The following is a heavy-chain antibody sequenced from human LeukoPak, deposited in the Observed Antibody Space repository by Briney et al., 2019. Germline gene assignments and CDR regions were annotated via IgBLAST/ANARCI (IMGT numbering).Heavy chain of an antibody. CDR3: ARPPYGDSEYFQH. V-gene: IGHV4-34*01. CDR1: GGSFSGYY. CDR2: INHSGST. D-gene: IGHD4-17*01. J-gene: IGHJ1*01. Sequence: PSETLSLTCAVYGGSFSGYYWSWIRQPPGTGLEGIGEINHSGSTNYNPSLRSRVTISVDTSKNQFSLKLSSVTAADTAVYYCARPPYGDSEYFQHWGQGTLVTVSS.